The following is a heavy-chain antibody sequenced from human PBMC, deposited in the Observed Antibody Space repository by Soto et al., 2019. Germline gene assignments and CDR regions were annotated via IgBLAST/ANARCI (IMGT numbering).Heavy chain of an antibody. CDR3: ARDQEGSGWSAYYYGMDV. D-gene: IGHD6-19*01. CDR1: GFTFSSYG. CDR2: IWYDGSNK. V-gene: IGHV3-33*01. J-gene: IGHJ6*02. Sequence: GGSLRLSCAASGFTFSSYGMHWVRQAPGKGLEWVAVIWYDGSNKYYADSVKGRFTISRDNSKNTLYLQMNSLRAEDTAVYYCARDQEGSGWSAYYYGMDVWGQGTTVTVSS.